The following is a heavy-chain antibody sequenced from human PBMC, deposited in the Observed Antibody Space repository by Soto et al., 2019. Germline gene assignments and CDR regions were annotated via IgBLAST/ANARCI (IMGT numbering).Heavy chain of an antibody. Sequence: EEQLVESGGGLVQPGGSLRLSCAASGFIFSNFWINWVRQAPGKGLEWVANINQDGSEKYYVDSVKGRFTISRDNAKNSLYLQMNSLRAEDTAVYYCAVLSIAAVGDLWGQGTLVTVSS. J-gene: IGHJ4*02. CDR1: GFIFSNFW. V-gene: IGHV3-7*01. D-gene: IGHD6-25*01. CDR3: AVLSIAAVGDL. CDR2: INQDGSEK.